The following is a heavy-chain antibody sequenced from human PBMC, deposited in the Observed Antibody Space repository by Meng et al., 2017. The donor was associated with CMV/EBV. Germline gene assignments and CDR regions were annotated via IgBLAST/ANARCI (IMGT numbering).Heavy chain of an antibody. CDR2: IYWDDDK. Sequence: QITLKRSGPTLVKTTQTLTLTCTFSGFSLSTSGVGVGWIRQPPGKALEWLALIYWDDDKRYSPSLKSRLTITKDTSKNQVVLTMTNMDPVDTATYYCAHRGRIAAAGTDWFDPWGQGTLVTVSS. CDR1: GFSLSTSGVG. V-gene: IGHV2-5*02. CDR3: AHRGRIAAAGTDWFDP. D-gene: IGHD6-13*01. J-gene: IGHJ5*02.